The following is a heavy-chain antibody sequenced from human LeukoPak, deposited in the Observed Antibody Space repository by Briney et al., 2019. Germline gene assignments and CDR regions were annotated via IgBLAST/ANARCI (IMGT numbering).Heavy chain of an antibody. J-gene: IGHJ5*02. CDR2: ISSSGSTI. Sequence: GGSLRLSCAASGFTFSSYEMNWVRQAPGKGLAWVSYISSSGSTIYYADSVKGRFTISRDNAKNSLYLQMNSLRAEDTAVYYCARETTYYYGSRTYNWFDPWGQGTLVTVSS. CDR3: ARETTYYYGSRTYNWFDP. D-gene: IGHD3-10*01. V-gene: IGHV3-48*03. CDR1: GFTFSSYE.